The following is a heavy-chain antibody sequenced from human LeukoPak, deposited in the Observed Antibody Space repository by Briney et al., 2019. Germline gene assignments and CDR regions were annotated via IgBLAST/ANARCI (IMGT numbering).Heavy chain of an antibody. CDR2: INPSGGST. J-gene: IGHJ4*02. CDR3: ATFVEMATMGDY. D-gene: IGHD5-24*01. Sequence: ASVKLSCKASGYTFTSYYMHWVRQAPGQGLEWMGIINPSGGSTSYAQKFQGRVTMTRDTSTSTVYMELSSLRSEDTAVYYCATFVEMATMGDYWGQGTLVTVSS. CDR1: GYTFTSYY. V-gene: IGHV1-46*01.